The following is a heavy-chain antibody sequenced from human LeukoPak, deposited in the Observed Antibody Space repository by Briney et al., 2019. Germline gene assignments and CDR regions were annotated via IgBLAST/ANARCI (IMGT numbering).Heavy chain of an antibody. D-gene: IGHD3-22*01. CDR2: INHSGST. CDR1: GASISSGSNY. Sequence: SETLSLTCSVSGASISSGSNYWGWIRQPPGKGLEWIGEINHSGSTNYNPSLKSRVTISVDTSKNQFSLKLSSVTAADTAVYYCARGPYYYDSRAFDIWGQGTMVTVSS. J-gene: IGHJ3*02. V-gene: IGHV4-39*07. CDR3: ARGPYYYDSRAFDI.